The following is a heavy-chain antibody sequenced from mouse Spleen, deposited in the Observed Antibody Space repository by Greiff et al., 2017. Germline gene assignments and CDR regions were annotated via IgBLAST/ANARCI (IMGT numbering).Heavy chain of an antibody. J-gene: IGHJ2*01. CDR1: GYSFTDYN. D-gene: IGHD1-2*01. CDR2: INPNYGTT. Sequence: EVKLMESGPELVKPGASVKISCKASGYSFTDYNMNWVKQSNGKSLEWIGVINPNYGTTSYNQKFKGKATLTADKSSSTAYMELRSLTSEDSAVYFCARYHYVGYGYDYWGQGTTLTVSS. V-gene: IGHV1-39*01. CDR3: ARYHYVGYGYDY.